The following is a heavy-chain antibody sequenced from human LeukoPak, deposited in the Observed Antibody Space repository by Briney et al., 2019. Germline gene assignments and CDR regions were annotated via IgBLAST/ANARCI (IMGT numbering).Heavy chain of an antibody. CDR2: IYYSGST. V-gene: IGHV4-39*01. D-gene: IGHD3-9*01. CDR3: ARHNLVYATLTGYLTYFDY. J-gene: IGHJ4*02. CDR1: GGSISSSSYY. Sequence: SETLSLTCTVSGGSISSSSYYWGWLRQPPGKGLEWIVSIYYSGSTYYNPSLKSRVTISVYTSKNQFSLKLSSVTAADTAVYYCARHNLVYATLTGYLTYFDYWGQGTLVTVSS.